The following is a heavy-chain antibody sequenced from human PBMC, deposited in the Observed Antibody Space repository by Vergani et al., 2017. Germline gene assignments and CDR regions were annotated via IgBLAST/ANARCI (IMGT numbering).Heavy chain of an antibody. V-gene: IGHV3-23*01. D-gene: IGHD1-26*01. J-gene: IGHJ6*02. CDR3: AKIHLSGDLSNFYYGMDV. CDR2: LSASGHNT. Sequence: EVQLLESGGGLVQPGGSLRLTCAASEFTFSNYAMNWVRQAPGKGLEWVSALSASGHNTYHADSVKGRFTISRDNSKNTLYLQMSSLRAEDTAIYYCAKIHLSGDLSNFYYGMDVWGQGTTVTVSS. CDR1: EFTFSNYA.